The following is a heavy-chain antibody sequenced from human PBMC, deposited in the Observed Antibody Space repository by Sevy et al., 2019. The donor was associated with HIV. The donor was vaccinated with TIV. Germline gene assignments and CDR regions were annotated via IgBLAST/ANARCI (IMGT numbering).Heavy chain of an antibody. Sequence: SEILSLTCTVSGGSISSYYWSWIRQPPGKGLEWIGYINYSGSTNYNPSLKSRVTISVDTSKNQFSLKLSSVTAADTAVYYCARRPRLWLLFYWGQGTLVTVSS. CDR1: GGSISSYY. CDR3: ARRPRLWLLFY. J-gene: IGHJ4*02. D-gene: IGHD5-18*01. V-gene: IGHV4-59*01. CDR2: INYSGST.